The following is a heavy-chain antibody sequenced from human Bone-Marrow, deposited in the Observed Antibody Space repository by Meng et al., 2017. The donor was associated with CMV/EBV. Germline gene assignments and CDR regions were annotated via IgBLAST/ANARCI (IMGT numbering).Heavy chain of an antibody. CDR1: GYTLTELS. Sequence: ASVKASCKVSGYTLTELSMHWVRQAPGKGLGWMGGFDPEDGDTIYAQKFQGRVTMTEDTSTDTAYMELRSLRSDDTAVYYCAVNGYGGNHDAFDIWGQGTMVTVSS. V-gene: IGHV1-24*01. J-gene: IGHJ3*02. D-gene: IGHD4-23*01. CDR3: AVNGYGGNHDAFDI. CDR2: FDPEDGDT.